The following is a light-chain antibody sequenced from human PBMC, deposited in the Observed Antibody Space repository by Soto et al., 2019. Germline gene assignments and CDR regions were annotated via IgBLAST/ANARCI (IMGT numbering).Light chain of an antibody. Sequence: DIQMTQSPSSLSASVGDRVTITCQASQDISNYLNWYQQKPGKAPKLLIYDASNLATGVPSRFSGSKSGTDFTFTISGLQPEDIATYYCQQYLNRLTLGPGTKVDIK. CDR1: QDISNY. J-gene: IGKJ3*01. CDR3: QQYLNRLT. CDR2: DAS. V-gene: IGKV1-33*01.